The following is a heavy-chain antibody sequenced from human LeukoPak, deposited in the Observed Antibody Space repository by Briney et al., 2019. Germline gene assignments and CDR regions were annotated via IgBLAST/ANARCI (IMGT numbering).Heavy chain of an antibody. V-gene: IGHV4-61*02. Sequence: SETLSLTCTVSGGSISSGDYYWSWIRQPAGKGLEWIGRIYTSGSTNYNPSLKSRVTISVDTSKNQFSLKLSSVTAADTAVYYCAGGSGYYLYYFDYWGQGTLVTVSS. D-gene: IGHD3-22*01. CDR3: AGGSGYYLYYFDY. CDR1: GGSISSGDYY. J-gene: IGHJ4*02. CDR2: IYTSGST.